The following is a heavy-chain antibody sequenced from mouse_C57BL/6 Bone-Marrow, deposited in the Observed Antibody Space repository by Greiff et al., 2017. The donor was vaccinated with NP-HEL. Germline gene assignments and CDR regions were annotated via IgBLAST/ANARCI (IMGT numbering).Heavy chain of an antibody. CDR2: IYPSDSET. V-gene: IGHV1-61*01. CDR3: AGYSNYNAMDY. D-gene: IGHD2-5*01. J-gene: IGHJ4*01. Sequence: QQSCKASGYTFTSYWMDWVKQRPGQGLEWIGNIYPSDSETHYNQKFKDKATLTVDKSSSTAYMQLSSLTSEDSAVYYCAGYSNYNAMDYWGQGTSVTVSS. CDR1: GYTFTSYW.